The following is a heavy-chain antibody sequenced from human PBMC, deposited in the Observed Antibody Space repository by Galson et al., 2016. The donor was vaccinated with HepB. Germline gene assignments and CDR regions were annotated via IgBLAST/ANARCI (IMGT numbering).Heavy chain of an antibody. V-gene: IGHV1-2*02. CDR1: GYTFTAYY. CDR3: SRDSSGPEAFDI. CDR2: MNPHSGDT. Sequence: SVKVSCKASGYTFTAYYMHWVRQAPGQGLEWMGFMNPHSGDTNYAQKFQGRVTMTRDTSIGTAYMELNRVTFDDTAVYYCSRDSSGPEAFDILGQGTMVTVSS. J-gene: IGHJ3*02.